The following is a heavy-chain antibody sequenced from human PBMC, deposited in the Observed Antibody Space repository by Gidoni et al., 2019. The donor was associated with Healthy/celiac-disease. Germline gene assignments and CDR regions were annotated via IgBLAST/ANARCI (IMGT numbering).Heavy chain of an antibody. CDR2: LNPNSGGT. Sequence: QVQLVQSGAEVKKPGASVKVSCKAPGYTFTGYYMHWVRQAPGQGLEWMGWLNPNSGGTNYAQKFQGRVTMTRDTSISTAYMELSRLRSDDTAVYYCARDLDNYYDSKLNYGMDVWGQGTTVTVSS. V-gene: IGHV1-2*02. J-gene: IGHJ6*02. D-gene: IGHD3-22*01. CDR1: GYTFTGYY. CDR3: ARDLDNYYDSKLNYGMDV.